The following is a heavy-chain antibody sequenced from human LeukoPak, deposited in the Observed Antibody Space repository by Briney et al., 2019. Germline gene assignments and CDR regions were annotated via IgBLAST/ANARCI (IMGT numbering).Heavy chain of an antibody. Sequence: GESLKISCKGSGYSFTSYWIGWARQMPGKGLEWMGIIYPGDSDTRYSPSFQGHVTISADKSISTAYLQWSSLKASDTAMYYCARQGSSSFYYYYGMDVWGQGTTVTVSS. V-gene: IGHV5-51*01. D-gene: IGHD6-6*01. CDR2: IYPGDSDT. J-gene: IGHJ6*02. CDR1: GYSFTSYW. CDR3: ARQGSSSFYYYYGMDV.